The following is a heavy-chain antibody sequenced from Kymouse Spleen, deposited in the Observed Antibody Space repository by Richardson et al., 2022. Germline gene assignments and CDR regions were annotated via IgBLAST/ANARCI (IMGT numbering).Heavy chain of an antibody. Sequence: QVQLQESGPGLVKPSQTLSLTCTVSGGSISSGGYYWSWIRQHPGKGLEWIGYIYYSGSTYYNPSLKSRVTISVDTSKNQFSLKLSSVTAADTAVYYCARGHLYYGSGSPYYYYYGMDVWGQGTTVTVSS. V-gene: IGHV4-31*03. CDR2: IYYSGST. J-gene: IGHJ6*02. CDR1: GGSISSGGYY. CDR3: ARGHLYYGSGSPYYYYYGMDV. D-gene: IGHD3-10*01.